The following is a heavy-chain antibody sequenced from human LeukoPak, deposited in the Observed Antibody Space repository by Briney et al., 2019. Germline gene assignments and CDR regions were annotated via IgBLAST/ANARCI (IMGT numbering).Heavy chain of an antibody. Sequence: GGSLRLSCAASGFSVSSNYISRVRQAPGKGLEWVSVIYSGGSTKYADSVKARFTISRDNSKNTVYLQMNSLRVEDTAVYYCARATLDNWGQGTLVTVSS. V-gene: IGHV3-53*01. CDR3: ARATLDN. CDR2: IYSGGST. CDR1: GFSVSSNY. J-gene: IGHJ4*02.